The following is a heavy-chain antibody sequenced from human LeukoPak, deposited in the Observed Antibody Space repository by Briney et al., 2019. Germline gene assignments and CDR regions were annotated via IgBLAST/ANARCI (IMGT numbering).Heavy chain of an antibody. J-gene: IGHJ4*02. D-gene: IGHD5-12*01. V-gene: IGHV3-48*02. CDR3: ARSGYSGYEFDH. CDR1: GFTFSTYR. Sequence: GGSLRLSCAVSGFTFSTYRMNWVRQAPGMGLEWVSYISSSSSITYYADSVKGRFTISRDNAKNSLFPQMDSLRDEDTAVYYCARSGYSGYEFDHWGQGTRVTVSS. CDR2: ISSSSSIT.